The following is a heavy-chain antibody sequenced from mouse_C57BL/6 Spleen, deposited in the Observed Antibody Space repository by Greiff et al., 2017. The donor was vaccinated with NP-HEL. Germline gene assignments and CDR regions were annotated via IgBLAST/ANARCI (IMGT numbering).Heavy chain of an antibody. J-gene: IGHJ1*03. CDR3: ARSWEDYGWYFDV. D-gene: IGHD2-4*01. V-gene: IGHV1-64*01. CDR1: GYTFTSYW. CDR2: IHPNSGST. Sequence: VQLQEPGAELVKPGASVKLSCKASGYTFTSYWMHWVKQRPGQGLEWIGMIHPNSGSTNYNEKFKSKATLTVDKSSSTAYMQLSSLTSEDSAVYYCARSWEDYGWYFDVWGTGTTVTVSS.